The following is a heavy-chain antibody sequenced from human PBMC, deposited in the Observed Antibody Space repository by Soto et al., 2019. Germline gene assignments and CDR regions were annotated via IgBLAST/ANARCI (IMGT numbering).Heavy chain of an antibody. CDR1: GYTFTSYG. Sequence: ASVKVSCKASGYTFTSYGISWVRQAPGQGLEWMGWISAYNGNTNYAQKLQGRVTMTTDTSTSTAYMELRSLRSDDTAVYYCARVLGNYYGSSGYYLPWHYWGQGTLVTVSS. J-gene: IGHJ4*02. CDR2: ISAYNGNT. CDR3: ARVLGNYYGSSGYYLPWHY. V-gene: IGHV1-18*01. D-gene: IGHD3-22*01.